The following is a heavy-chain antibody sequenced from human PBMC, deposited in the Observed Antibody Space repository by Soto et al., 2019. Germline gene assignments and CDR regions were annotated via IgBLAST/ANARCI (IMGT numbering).Heavy chain of an antibody. CDR3: VRGRAGTRDFPHNTFDL. Sequence: QVQLVESGGGLVKPGGSLRLSCAASGFSFSVYYMAWVRQAPGSGLEWISSIDRNGDFVYYADSVKGRFTISRDYAKSSLYLQMESLRDEDTAVYYCVRGRAGTRDFPHNTFDLWGQGTMVTVAS. V-gene: IGHV3-11*01. D-gene: IGHD6-19*01. CDR1: GFSFSVYY. J-gene: IGHJ3*01. CDR2: IDRNGDFV.